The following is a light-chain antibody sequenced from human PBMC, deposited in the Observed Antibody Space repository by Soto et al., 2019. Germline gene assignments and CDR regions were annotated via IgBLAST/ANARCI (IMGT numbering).Light chain of an antibody. CDR2: EDN. V-gene: IGLV6-57*04. CDR1: SGSIASNY. J-gene: IGLJ2*01. CDR3: QSYDGGNQV. Sequence: NFMLTQPHSVSESPGKTVTIFCTRSSGSIASNYVQWYQLRPGSAPTPLIYEDNQRPSGVPGRFSGSIDSSSNSASLTISGLKTEDEADYYCQSYDGGNQVFGGGTKLTVL.